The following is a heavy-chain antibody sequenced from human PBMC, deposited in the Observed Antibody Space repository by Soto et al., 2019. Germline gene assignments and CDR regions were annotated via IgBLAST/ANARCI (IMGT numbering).Heavy chain of an antibody. D-gene: IGHD3-16*01. Sequence: QVQLVESGGGVVQPGRSLRLSCAASGFTFSTYTMHWVRQAPGRGLEWVAVISYDGSNKYYADSVKGRFTISRDNSKNTRYLQMNSLRAGDTAVYYCARARGSDFDYWGPGTLVTVSS. J-gene: IGHJ4*02. CDR2: ISYDGSNK. V-gene: IGHV3-30-3*01. CDR3: ARARGSDFDY. CDR1: GFTFSTYT.